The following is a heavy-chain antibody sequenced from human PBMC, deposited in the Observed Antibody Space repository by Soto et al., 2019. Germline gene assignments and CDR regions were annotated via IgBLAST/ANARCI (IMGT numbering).Heavy chain of an antibody. D-gene: IGHD6-19*01. J-gene: IGHJ4*02. CDR2: IYYSGST. CDR1: GGSISSYY. V-gene: IGHV4-59*01. Sequence: SETLSLTCTVSGGSISSYYWSWIRQPPGKGLEWIGYIYYSGSTIYTPSLKSRVTISVDTSKNQFSLKLSSVTAADTAVYCCARGFSGWFDYWGQGTLVTVSS. CDR3: ARGFSGWFDY.